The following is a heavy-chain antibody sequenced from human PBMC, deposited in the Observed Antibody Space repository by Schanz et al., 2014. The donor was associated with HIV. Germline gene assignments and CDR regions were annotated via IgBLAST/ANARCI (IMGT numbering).Heavy chain of an antibody. CDR3: AIPSSGWSTFDY. J-gene: IGHJ4*02. V-gene: IGHV1-2*02. Sequence: QVQLVQSGAEMKKPGASVRVSCKPYGHIFTGYLMHWVRQAPGQGLEWMGWISPSNGNTNYAQKFQGRVTLTRDTSITTAYMELTTLRSDDTALYYCAIPSSGWSTFDYWGQGTLVTVSS. D-gene: IGHD6-19*01. CDR1: GHIFTGYL. CDR2: ISPSNGNT.